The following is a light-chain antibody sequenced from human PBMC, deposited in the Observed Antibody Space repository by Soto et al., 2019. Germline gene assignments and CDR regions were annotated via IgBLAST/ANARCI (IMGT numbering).Light chain of an antibody. Sequence: QSVLTQPPSASGSPGQSVTISCTGTNSDVGGYNYVSWYQQHPGTAPKLMIYEVSKRASGVPDRFSGFKSGNTASLTVSGLQADDEANYYCSSYAGSNNFVIFGGGTKLTVL. CDR2: EVS. V-gene: IGLV2-8*01. J-gene: IGLJ2*01. CDR3: SSYAGSNNFVI. CDR1: NSDVGGYNY.